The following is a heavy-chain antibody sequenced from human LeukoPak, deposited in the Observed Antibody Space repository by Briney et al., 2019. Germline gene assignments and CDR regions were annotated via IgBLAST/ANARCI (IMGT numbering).Heavy chain of an antibody. CDR3: ARVHITMVRGAIITYYFDY. CDR1: GGSFSGYY. CDR2: INRSGST. V-gene: IGHV4-34*01. Sequence: SETLSLTCAVYGGSFSGYYWSWIRQPPGKGLEWIGEINRSGSTNYNPSLKSRVTISVDTSKNQFSLKLSSVTAADTAVYYCARVHITMVRGAIITYYFDYWGQGTLVTVSS. D-gene: IGHD3-10*01. J-gene: IGHJ4*02.